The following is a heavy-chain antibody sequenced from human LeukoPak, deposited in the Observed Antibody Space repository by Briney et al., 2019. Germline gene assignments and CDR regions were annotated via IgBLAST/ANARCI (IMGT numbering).Heavy chain of an antibody. CDR3: ARIYDSSGWKFDP. Sequence: TSETLSLTCTVSGGSISSGNYYWSWIRQPAGKRLEWIGRIYTSGTTNYNPSLKSRLTISVDTSKNQFSLKLRSVTAADTAVYYCARIYDSSGWKFDPWGQGTLVTVSS. D-gene: IGHD3-22*01. J-gene: IGHJ5*02. V-gene: IGHV4-61*02. CDR2: IYTSGTT. CDR1: GGSISSGNYY.